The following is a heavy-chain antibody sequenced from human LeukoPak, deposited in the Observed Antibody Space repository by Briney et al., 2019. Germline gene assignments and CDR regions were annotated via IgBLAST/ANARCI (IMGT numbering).Heavy chain of an antibody. V-gene: IGHV3-23*01. CDR3: AKKSGSFFGDIDY. CDR1: GFTFSNYP. CDR2: ITSDGGGT. Sequence: PGGSLRLSCAVSGFTFSNYPMTWVRQAPGKGLDWVSTITSDGGGTYYADSAKGRFTISRDISKNTLYLQMNSLRVDDSAVYYCAKKSGSFFGDIDYWGQGILVTVSS. D-gene: IGHD3-3*01. J-gene: IGHJ4*02.